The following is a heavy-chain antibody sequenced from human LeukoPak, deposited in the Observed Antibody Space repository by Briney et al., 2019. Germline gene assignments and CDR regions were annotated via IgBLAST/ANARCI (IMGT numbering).Heavy chain of an antibody. CDR1: GFTFSSYE. CDR3: AREFGGGRDYYGMDV. V-gene: IGHV3-48*03. Sequence: HPGGSLRLSCAASGFTFSSYEMNWVRQAPGKGREWVSYISSSGSTIYYADSAKGRFTISRDNAKNSLYLQMNSLRAEDTAVYYCAREFGGGRDYYGMDVWGQGTTVTVSS. J-gene: IGHJ6*02. D-gene: IGHD3-10*01. CDR2: ISSSGSTI.